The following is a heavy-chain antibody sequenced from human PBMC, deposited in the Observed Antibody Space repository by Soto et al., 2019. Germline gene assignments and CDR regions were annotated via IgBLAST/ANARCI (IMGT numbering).Heavy chain of an antibody. CDR2: ISGSGGST. CDR3: AKVVVPAAMRLYYYYGMDV. V-gene: IGHV3-23*01. D-gene: IGHD2-2*01. CDR1: GFTFSSYA. Sequence: GGSLRLSCAASGFTFSSYAMSWVRQAPGKGLEWVSAISGSGGSTYYADSVKGRFTISRDNSKNTLYLQMNSLRAEDTAVYYCAKVVVPAAMRLYYYYGMDVWGQGTTVTVSS. J-gene: IGHJ6*02.